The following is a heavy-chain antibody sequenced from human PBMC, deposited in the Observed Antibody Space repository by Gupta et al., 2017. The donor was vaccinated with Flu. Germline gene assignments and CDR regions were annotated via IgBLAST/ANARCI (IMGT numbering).Heavy chain of an antibody. V-gene: IGHV3-48*03. D-gene: IGHD7-27*01. CDR3: ARGHGDK. CDR2: ISKRGVT. Sequence: QLVESGGVLVQPGGSLRLTCAISGFTFIRYEMSWVLQAPGRGQEWVAFISKRGVTYDTDPVRGRFSSSRDTANNALYLQMSSLRDEDTARYYCARGHGDKWGQGTPVTVXS. J-gene: IGHJ4*02. CDR1: GFTFIRYE.